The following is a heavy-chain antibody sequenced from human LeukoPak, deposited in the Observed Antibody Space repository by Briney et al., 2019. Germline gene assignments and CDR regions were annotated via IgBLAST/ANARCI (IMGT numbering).Heavy chain of an antibody. V-gene: IGHV3-23*01. CDR3: LGDFWSGSKWFDP. CDR1: GFTFSSYA. J-gene: IGHJ5*02. Sequence: GGSLRLSCAASGFTFSSYAMSWVRQAPGKGLEWVSAISGSGGSTYYADSVKGRFTISRDNSRNTLYLQMNSLRAEDTALYYCLGDFWSGSKWFDPWGQGTLVTVSS. D-gene: IGHD3-3*01. CDR2: ISGSGGST.